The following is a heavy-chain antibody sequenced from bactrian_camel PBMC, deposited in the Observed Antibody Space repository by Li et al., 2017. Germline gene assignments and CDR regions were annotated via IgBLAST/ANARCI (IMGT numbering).Heavy chain of an antibody. CDR3: ATGGYCSGSWCRLERNY. Sequence: HVQLVESGGGLVQPGGSLRLSCAASGFTSSNYYMSWVRQFPGKGLECVASIRPDGSATYYADSVKGRFAINRDNAKNTTSLQMNSLKSEDTALYFCATGGYCSGSWCRLERNYWGQGTQVTVS. V-gene: IGHV3-2*01. CDR2: IRPDGSAT. CDR1: GFTSSNYY. D-gene: IGHD3*01. J-gene: IGHJ4*01.